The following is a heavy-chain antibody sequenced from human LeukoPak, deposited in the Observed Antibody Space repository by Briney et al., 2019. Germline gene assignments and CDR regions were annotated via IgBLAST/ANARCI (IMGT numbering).Heavy chain of an antibody. V-gene: IGHV4-34*01. CDR3: ASVRGYVLGSYRFDY. CDR2: INHSGST. Sequence: SETLSLTCAVYGGSFSGYYWSWIRQPPGKGLEWIGEINHSGSTNYNPSLKSRVTISVDTSKNQFSLKLSSVTAADTAVYYCASVRGYVLGSYRFDYWGQGTLVTVSS. J-gene: IGHJ4*02. CDR1: GGSFSGYY. D-gene: IGHD3-16*02.